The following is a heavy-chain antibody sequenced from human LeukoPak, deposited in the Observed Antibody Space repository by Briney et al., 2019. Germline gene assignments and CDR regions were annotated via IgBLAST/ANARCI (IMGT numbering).Heavy chain of an antibody. CDR3: ARGLGGCCSGGSCYLHWYFDL. J-gene: IGHJ2*01. Sequence: SETLSLTCAVYGGSFSGYYWSWIRQPPGKGLEWIGEINHSGSTNYNPSLKSRVTISVDTSKDQFSLKLSSVTAADTAVYYCARGLGGCCSGGSCYLHWYFDLWGRGTLVTVSS. D-gene: IGHD2-15*01. V-gene: IGHV4-34*01. CDR1: GGSFSGYY. CDR2: INHSGST.